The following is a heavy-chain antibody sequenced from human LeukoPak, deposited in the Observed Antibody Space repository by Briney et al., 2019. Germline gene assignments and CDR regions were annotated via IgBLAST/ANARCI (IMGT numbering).Heavy chain of an antibody. CDR2: IYNSETP. V-gene: IGHV4-31*03. CDR1: GASISSDNYY. D-gene: IGHD5-12*01. Sequence: SQTLSLTCTVSGASISSDNYYWSWIRQHPGKGLEWIGYIYNSETPSYNPSLRSRSDRSIDTSKNQISLKLTSVTAADTAVYYCAGEGGDGSNSGWFDPWGQGTRVTVSS. CDR3: AGEGGDGSNSGWFDP. J-gene: IGHJ5*02.